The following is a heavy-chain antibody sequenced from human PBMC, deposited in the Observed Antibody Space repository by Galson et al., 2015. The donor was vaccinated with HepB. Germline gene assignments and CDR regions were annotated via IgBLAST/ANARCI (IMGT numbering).Heavy chain of an antibody. V-gene: IGHV1-18*04. CDR1: GYTFTSYG. Sequence: SVKVSCKASGYTFTSYGISWVRQAPGQGLERMGWISAYNGNTNYAQKLQGRVTMTTDTSTNSAYMELRSLRSDDTAVYYCARGRRSGWSGLDYWGQGALVAVSS. CDR2: ISAYNGNT. CDR3: ARGRRSGWSGLDY. J-gene: IGHJ4*02. D-gene: IGHD6-19*01.